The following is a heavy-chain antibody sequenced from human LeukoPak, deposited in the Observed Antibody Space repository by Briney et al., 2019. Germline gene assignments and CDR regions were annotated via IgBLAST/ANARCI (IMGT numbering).Heavy chain of an antibody. J-gene: IGHJ4*02. D-gene: IGHD3-10*01. CDR2: INHSGST. V-gene: IGHV4-34*01. Sequence: SETLSLTCAVYGGSFSGYYWSWIRQPPGKGLEWIGEINHSGSTNYNPSLKSRVTTSVDTSKNQFSLKLSSVTAADTAVYYCARGGRYNPNYWGQGTLVTVSS. CDR3: ARGGRYNPNY. CDR1: GGSFSGYY.